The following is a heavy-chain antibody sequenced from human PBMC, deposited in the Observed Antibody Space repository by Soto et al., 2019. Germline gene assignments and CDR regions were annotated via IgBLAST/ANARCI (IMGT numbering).Heavy chain of an antibody. CDR1: VFTFSDYY. Sequence: GGSLRLSCAASVFTFSDYYMSWIRQAPGKGLEWVSYISSSGSTIYYADSVKGRFTISRDNAKNSLYLQMNSLRAEDTAVYYCAREGRATISYYYYGMDVWGQGTTVTVSS. V-gene: IGHV3-11*01. D-gene: IGHD3-10*01. CDR3: AREGRATISYYYYGMDV. CDR2: ISSSGSTI. J-gene: IGHJ6*02.